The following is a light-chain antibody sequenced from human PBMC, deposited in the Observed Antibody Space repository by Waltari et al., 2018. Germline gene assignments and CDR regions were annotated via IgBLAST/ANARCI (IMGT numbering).Light chain of an antibody. V-gene: IGKV3-15*01. Sequence: EIVLTQSPATLSVSPGERVTLSCRASQNLNKNLAWYQQKPGQAPRLFVYGASTGATGVPARFAGSGSGTEFTLTISSLQSEDFAVYYCQQYHMLPRYSFGQGTKLEIK. CDR2: GAS. CDR3: QQYHMLPRYS. J-gene: IGKJ2*03. CDR1: QNLNKN.